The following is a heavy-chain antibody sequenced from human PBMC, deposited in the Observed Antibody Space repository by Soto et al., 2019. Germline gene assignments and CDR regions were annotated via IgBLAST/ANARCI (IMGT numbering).Heavy chain of an antibody. CDR2: IYFSGNT. V-gene: IGHV4-31*03. Sequence: SETLSLTCTVSGASINSGGYYWSWIRQLPGKGLEWIGYIYFSGNTYYNPSLESRVTISLDTSQNQFSLKLSSVIAADTAVYYCASAKARGVILAYWGQGTLVTVSS. D-gene: IGHD3-16*02. CDR3: ASAKARGVILAY. CDR1: GASINSGGYY. J-gene: IGHJ4*02.